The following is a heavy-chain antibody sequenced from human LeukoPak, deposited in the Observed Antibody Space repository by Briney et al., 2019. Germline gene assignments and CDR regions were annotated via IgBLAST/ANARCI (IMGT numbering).Heavy chain of an antibody. CDR2: INPNSGGT. CDR3: ARYKNRPVTTLFDY. Sequence: ASVKVSCKTSGYTFTDYYMHWVRQAPGQGLEWMGWINPNSGGTNYAQKFYARVTMTRDTSISTAYMELSRLRSDDTAVYYCARYKNRPVTTLFDYWGQGTLVTVSS. D-gene: IGHD2/OR15-2a*01. V-gene: IGHV1-2*02. J-gene: IGHJ4*02. CDR1: GYTFTDYY.